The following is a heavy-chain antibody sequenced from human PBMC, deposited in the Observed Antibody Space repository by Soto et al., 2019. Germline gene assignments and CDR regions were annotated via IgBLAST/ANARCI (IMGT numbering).Heavy chain of an antibody. CDR2: IYHSGST. CDR1: GGSISSSNW. CDR3: ARSITGSAYFDC. J-gene: IGHJ4*02. V-gene: IGHV4-4*02. Sequence: SETLSLTCAVSGGSISSSNWWSWVRQPPGKGLEWIGEIYHSGSTNYNPSLKSRITINPDTSKNQFSLQLISVTPEDTAVYYCARSITGSAYFDCWGQGTLVTVSS. D-gene: IGHD3-10*01.